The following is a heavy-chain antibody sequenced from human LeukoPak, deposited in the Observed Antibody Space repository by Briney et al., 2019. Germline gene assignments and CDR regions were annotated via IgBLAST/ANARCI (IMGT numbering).Heavy chain of an antibody. CDR3: ARRSVYYGSGRGHYYMDV. CDR2: INHSGST. CDR1: GGSFSAYY. D-gene: IGHD3-10*01. Sequence: SETLSLTCAVYGGSFSAYYWSWVRQTPGKGLEWIGEINHSGSTNYNPSLKSRVTISVDTSKHQFSLKLSSVTAADTAVYYCARRSVYYGSGRGHYYMDVWGKGTTVTISS. J-gene: IGHJ6*03. V-gene: IGHV4-34*01.